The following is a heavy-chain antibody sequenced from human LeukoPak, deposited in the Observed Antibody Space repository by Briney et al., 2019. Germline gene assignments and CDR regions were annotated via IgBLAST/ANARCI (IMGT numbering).Heavy chain of an antibody. V-gene: IGHV4-59*01. Sequence: PSETLSLTCTVYGGSISSYYWSWVRQPPGKGLEWIGYIYYSGSTNYNPSLKSRVTISVDTSKNQFSLKLSSVTAADTAVYYCAREGYNEASSYFDYWGQGTLVTVSS. CDR2: IYYSGST. D-gene: IGHD5-24*01. CDR1: GGSISSYY. J-gene: IGHJ4*02. CDR3: AREGYNEASSYFDY.